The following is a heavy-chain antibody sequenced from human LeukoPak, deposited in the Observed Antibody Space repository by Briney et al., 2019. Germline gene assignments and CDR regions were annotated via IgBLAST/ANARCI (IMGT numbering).Heavy chain of an antibody. J-gene: IGHJ6*02. CDR3: ARDKAPPPPYYDSSGYYYYYYGMDV. Sequence: PSEILSLTCTVSGGSISSSSYYWGWIRQPPGKGLEWIGSIYYSGSTYYNPSLKSRVTISVDTSKNQFSLKLSSVTAADTAVYYCARDKAPPPPYYDSSGYYYYYYGMDVWGQGTTVTVSS. D-gene: IGHD3-22*01. CDR1: GGSISSSSYY. V-gene: IGHV4-39*07. CDR2: IYYSGST.